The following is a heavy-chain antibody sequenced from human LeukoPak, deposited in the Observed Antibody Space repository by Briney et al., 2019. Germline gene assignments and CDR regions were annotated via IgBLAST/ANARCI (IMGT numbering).Heavy chain of an antibody. CDR2: ISASSSSI. CDR1: GFIFSDYG. D-gene: IGHD6-6*01. Sequence: GGSLRLSCVASGFIFSDYGMDWVRQAPGKGLEWISYISASSSSIDYADSVKGRFTISRDNAKNSLFLRMHSLTVEDTAVYYCARGGAARPDYWGQGTLVTVSS. CDR3: ARGGAARPDY. V-gene: IGHV3-48*01. J-gene: IGHJ4*02.